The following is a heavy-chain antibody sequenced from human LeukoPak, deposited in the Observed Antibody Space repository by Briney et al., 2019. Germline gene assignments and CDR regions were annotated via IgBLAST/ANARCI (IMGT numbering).Heavy chain of an antibody. D-gene: IGHD6-13*01. CDR1: GGTFSSYA. Sequence: GASVKVSCKASGGTFSSYAISWVRQAPGQGLEWMGGIIPIFGTANYAQKFQGRVTITADKSTGTAYMELSSLRSEDTAVYYCARESRAAADPGFNWFDPWGQGTLVTVSS. J-gene: IGHJ5*02. V-gene: IGHV1-69*06. CDR2: IIPIFGTA. CDR3: ARESRAAADPGFNWFDP.